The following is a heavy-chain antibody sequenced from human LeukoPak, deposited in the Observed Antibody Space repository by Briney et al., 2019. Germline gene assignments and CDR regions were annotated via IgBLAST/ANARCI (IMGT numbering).Heavy chain of an antibody. CDR2: IYYSGST. J-gene: IGHJ4*02. CDR1: GGSISSSSYY. CDR3: AREGSGYDLRPYYFDY. V-gene: IGHV4-39*07. D-gene: IGHD5-12*01. Sequence: PSETLSLTCTVSGGSISSSSYYWGWIRQPPGKGLEWIGSIYYSGSTYYNPSLKSRVTISVDTSKNQFSLKLSSVTAADTAVYYCAREGSGYDLRPYYFDYWGQGTLVTVSS.